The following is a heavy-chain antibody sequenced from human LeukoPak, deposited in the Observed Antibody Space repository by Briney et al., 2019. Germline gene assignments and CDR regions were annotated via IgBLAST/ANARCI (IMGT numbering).Heavy chain of an antibody. J-gene: IGHJ6*03. Sequence: SVKVSCKASGGTFSSYAISWVRQAPGQGLEWMGGIIPIFGTANYAQKFQGRVTITTDESTGTAYMELSSLRSEDTAVYYCARNSGITIFGVVSSGYYMDVWGKGTTVTVSS. CDR3: ARNSGITIFGVVSSGYYMDV. V-gene: IGHV1-69*05. D-gene: IGHD3-3*01. CDR1: GGTFSSYA. CDR2: IIPIFGTA.